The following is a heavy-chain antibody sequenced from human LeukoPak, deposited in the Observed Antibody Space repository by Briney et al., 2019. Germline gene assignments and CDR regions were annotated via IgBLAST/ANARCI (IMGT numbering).Heavy chain of an antibody. Sequence: GASVKVSCKASGYTFTGYYLHWVRQAPGQGVEWMGWINPKRGGTNYAQKFQGRVTMTRDTSISTAYMELSRLRSDDTAVYYCARDPLRRYYDFWSGYYSPANWFDPWGQGTLVTVSS. CDR3: ARDPLRRYYDFWSGYYSPANWFDP. D-gene: IGHD3-3*01. CDR1: GYTFTGYY. J-gene: IGHJ5*02. CDR2: INPKRGGT. V-gene: IGHV1-2*02.